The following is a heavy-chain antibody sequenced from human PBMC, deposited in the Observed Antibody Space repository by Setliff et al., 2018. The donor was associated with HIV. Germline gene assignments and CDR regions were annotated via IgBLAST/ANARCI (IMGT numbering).Heavy chain of an antibody. CDR1: GYTFTDYY. V-gene: IGHV1-69-2*01. J-gene: IGHJ6*03. CDR3: ARGTTATDYYYYMDV. D-gene: IGHD4-17*01. Sequence: ASVKVSCKASGYTFTDYYMHWVQKAPGKGLEWMGRVEPQHGETIFAGKFQGRVTITADTSTDTAYMELSSLRSEDTAVYFCARGTTATDYYYYMDVWGKCTSVTVSS. CDR2: VEPQHGET.